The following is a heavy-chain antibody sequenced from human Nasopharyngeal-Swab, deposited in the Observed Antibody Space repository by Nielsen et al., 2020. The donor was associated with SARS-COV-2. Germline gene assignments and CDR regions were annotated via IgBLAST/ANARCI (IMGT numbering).Heavy chain of an antibody. CDR3: AKEGSRTTVITIYWYFDL. CDR1: GFTFSSYA. Sequence: GESLKISCVASGFTFSSYAMSWVRQAPGKGLEWVSAISGSGGSTYYADSVKGRFTISRDNSKNPLYLQMNSLRAEDTAVYYCAKEGSRTTVITIYWYFDLWGRGTLVTVSS. CDR2: ISGSGGST. J-gene: IGHJ2*01. V-gene: IGHV3-23*01. D-gene: IGHD2/OR15-2a*01.